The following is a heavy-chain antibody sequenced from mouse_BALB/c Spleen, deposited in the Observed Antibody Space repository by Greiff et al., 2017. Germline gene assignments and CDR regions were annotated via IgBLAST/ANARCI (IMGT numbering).Heavy chain of an antibody. CDR1: GFSLTSYG. J-gene: IGHJ1*01. CDR3: ARGGGSSRYFDV. D-gene: IGHD1-2*01. CDR2: IWAGGST. V-gene: IGHV2-9*02. Sequence: QVHVKQSGPGLVAPSQSLSITCTVSGFSLTSYGVHWVRQPPGKGLEWLGVIWAGGSTNYNSALMSRLSISKDNSKSQVFLKMNSLQTDDTAMYYCARGGGSSRYFDVWGAGTTVTVSS.